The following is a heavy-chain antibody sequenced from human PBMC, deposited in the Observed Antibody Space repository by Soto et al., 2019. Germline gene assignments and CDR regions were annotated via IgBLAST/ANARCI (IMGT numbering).Heavy chain of an antibody. Sequence: ASVKVSCKASGYTFTTYYIHWVRQAPGQGLEWVGWINPNNGGTNSAQKFQGRVNMTRDTSTNTAYMEVSSLRSDDTAIYFCARGRLLIHLCFDPLEHWGQGTQVTVSS. D-gene: IGHD2-21*01. V-gene: IGHV1-2*02. J-gene: IGHJ4*02. CDR1: GYTFTTYY. CDR3: ARGRLLIHLCFDPLEH. CDR2: INPNNGGT.